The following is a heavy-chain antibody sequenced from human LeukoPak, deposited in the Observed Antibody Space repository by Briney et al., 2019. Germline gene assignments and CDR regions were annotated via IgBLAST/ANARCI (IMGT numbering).Heavy chain of an antibody. CDR3: ARGVEPLAANTLAY. Sequence: GGSLRLSCAASGFTVITNDMNWVRQAPGKGLEWVSVLYSDVNTKYADSVQGRFTISRDNSKNTLYLEMNSLSPDDTAVYYCARGVEPLAANTLAYWGQGTLVTVSS. J-gene: IGHJ4*02. D-gene: IGHD1-14*01. CDR1: GFTVITND. CDR2: LYSDVNT. V-gene: IGHV3-53*01.